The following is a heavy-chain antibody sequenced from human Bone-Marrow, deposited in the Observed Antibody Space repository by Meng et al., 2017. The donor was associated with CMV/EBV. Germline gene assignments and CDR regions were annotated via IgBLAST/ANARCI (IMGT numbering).Heavy chain of an antibody. J-gene: IGHJ4*02. CDR3: AKGMGGVFWSGYLFDY. D-gene: IGHD3-3*01. Sequence: GGSLRLSCAASGFTFDDYAMHWVRQAPGKGLEWVSGISWNSGSIAYADSVKGRFTISRDNAKSSLYLQMNSLRAEDTALYYCAKGMGGVFWSGYLFDYWGQGALVTVSS. CDR1: GFTFDDYA. V-gene: IGHV3-9*01. CDR2: ISWNSGSI.